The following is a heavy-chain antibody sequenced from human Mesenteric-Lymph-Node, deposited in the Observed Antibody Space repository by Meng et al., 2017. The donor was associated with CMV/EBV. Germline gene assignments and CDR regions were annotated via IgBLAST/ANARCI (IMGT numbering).Heavy chain of an antibody. D-gene: IGHD1-7*01. CDR3: ARTWELQRSGGYYFDY. CDR2: INPNSGDT. J-gene: IGHJ4*02. V-gene: IGHV1-2*02. CDR1: GYTFTAYY. Sequence: ASVKVSCKASGYTFTAYYLHWVRQAPGQGLEWMGWINPNSGDTTYAQNFQGRATMTRDTYISAAYMELSSLRSDDTAVYYCARTWELQRSGGYYFDYWGQGTPVTVSS.